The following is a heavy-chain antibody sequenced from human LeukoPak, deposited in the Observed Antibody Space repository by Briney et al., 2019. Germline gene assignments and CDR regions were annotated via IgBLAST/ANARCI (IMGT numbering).Heavy chain of an antibody. CDR2: IDPKSDVT. V-gene: IGHV1-2*02. CDR3: ARVGAFGAVAVDY. CDR1: GYTFTGYY. Sequence: EASVKVSCKASGYTFTGYYIHWVRQAPGQGLEWMGWIDPKSDVTNYAQKFQGRVTMTRDTSISTAYMELSRLRSDDTAVYYCARVGAFGAVAVDYWGQGTLVTVSS. J-gene: IGHJ4*02. D-gene: IGHD6-19*01.